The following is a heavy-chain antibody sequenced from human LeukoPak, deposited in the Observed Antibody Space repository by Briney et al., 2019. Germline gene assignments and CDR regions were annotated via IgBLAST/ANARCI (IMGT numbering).Heavy chain of an antibody. V-gene: IGHV3-NL1*01. CDR1: GFTFSSYG. D-gene: IGHD2/OR15-2a*01. CDR3: ARAFYLDGGMDV. J-gene: IGHJ6*02. Sequence: GGSLRLSCAASGFTFSSYGMHWVRQAPGKGLEWVSVIYSGGSTYYADSVKGRFTISRDNSKNTLYLQMNSLRAEDTAVYYCARAFYLDGGMDVWGQGTTVTVSS. CDR2: IYSGGST.